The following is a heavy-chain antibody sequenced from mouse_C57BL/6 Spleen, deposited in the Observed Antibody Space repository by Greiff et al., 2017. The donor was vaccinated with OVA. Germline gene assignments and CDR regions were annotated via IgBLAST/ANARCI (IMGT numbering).Heavy chain of an antibody. J-gene: IGHJ3*01. CDR2: IWSDGST. D-gene: IGHD2-2*01. Sequence: VMLVESGPGLVAPSQSLSITCTVSGFSLTRYCVHWVRQPPGKVLEWLVVIWSDGSTPYNSALKSRLSISKDNTKSQVFVKMNSLHTDDTAVYDCARHGYADGGFAYWGQGTLGTVSA. V-gene: IGHV2-6-1*01. CDR1: GFSLTRYC. CDR3: ARHGYADGGFAY.